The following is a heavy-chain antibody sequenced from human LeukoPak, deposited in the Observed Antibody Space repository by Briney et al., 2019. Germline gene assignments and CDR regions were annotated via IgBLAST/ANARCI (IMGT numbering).Heavy chain of an antibody. CDR1: GYTFTGYY. J-gene: IGHJ4*02. CDR3: ARDTGYSSGWYFFDY. Sequence: ASVTVSCKASGYTFTGYYMHWVRQAPGQGLEWMGWINPNSGGTNYAQKFQGRVTMTRDTSISTAYMELSRLRSDDTAVYYCARDTGYSSGWYFFDYWGQGTLVTVSS. D-gene: IGHD6-19*01. V-gene: IGHV1-2*02. CDR2: INPNSGGT.